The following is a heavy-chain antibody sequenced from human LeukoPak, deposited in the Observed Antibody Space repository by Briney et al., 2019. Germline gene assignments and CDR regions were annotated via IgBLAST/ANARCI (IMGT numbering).Heavy chain of an antibody. CDR2: IYPGDSDT. V-gene: IGHV5-51*01. J-gene: IGHJ4*02. Sequence: GESLKISCKGTGYSFTSYWIGWVRQMPGKGLEWMGIIYPGDSDTRYSPSFQGQVTISADKSISTAYLQWSSLKASDTAMYSCASLIAAAGTFPDYFDYWGQGNLVTVSS. D-gene: IGHD6-13*01. CDR3: ASLIAAAGTFPDYFDY. CDR1: GYSFTSYW.